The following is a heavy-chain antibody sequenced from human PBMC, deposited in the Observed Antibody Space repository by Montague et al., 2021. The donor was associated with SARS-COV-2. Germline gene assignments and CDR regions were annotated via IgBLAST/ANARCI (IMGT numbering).Heavy chain of an antibody. CDR2: IYYSGST. D-gene: IGHD6-19*01. J-gene: IGHJ3*02. Sequence: SETLSLTCTVSGGSISSYYWSWIRQPPGKGLEWIGYIYYSGSTNYNPSLKSRVTISVDTSKSQFSLKLSSVTAADTAVYYCARGGGWMGNAFDIWGQGTMVTVSS. V-gene: IGHV4-59*01. CDR3: ARGGGWMGNAFDI. CDR1: GGSISSYY.